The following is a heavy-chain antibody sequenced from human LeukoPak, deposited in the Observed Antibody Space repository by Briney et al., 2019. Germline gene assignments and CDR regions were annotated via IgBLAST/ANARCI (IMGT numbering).Heavy chain of an antibody. V-gene: IGHV3-21*01. J-gene: IGHJ4*02. CDR3: ARRGRLKFDY. CDR1: GLTFSSYS. D-gene: IGHD2-21*02. CDR2: ISSSSSYI. Sequence: PGGSLRLSCAASGLTFSSYSMNWFRQAPGKGLEWVSSISSSSSYIYYADSVKGRFTISRDNAENSLYLQMNSLRAEDTAVYYCARRGRLKFDYWGQGTLVTVSS.